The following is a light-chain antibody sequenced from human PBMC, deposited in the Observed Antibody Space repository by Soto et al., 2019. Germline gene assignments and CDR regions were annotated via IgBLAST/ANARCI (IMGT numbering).Light chain of an antibody. CDR1: SGDIGSYNR. V-gene: IGLV2-14*01. CDR2: EVT. Sequence: QSALTQPASVSGSPGQSITISCTGTSGDIGSYNRVSWYQQHPGKAPKLIIYEVTDRPSGVPDRFSGSKSGTSASLAISGLQSEDEADYYCGAWDGSLNGWVFGGGTKLTVL. J-gene: IGLJ3*02. CDR3: GAWDGSLNGWV.